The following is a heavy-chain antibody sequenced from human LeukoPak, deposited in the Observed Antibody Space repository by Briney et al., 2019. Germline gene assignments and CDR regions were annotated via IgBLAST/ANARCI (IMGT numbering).Heavy chain of an antibody. CDR3: AKDIRYYDILTGFDY. CDR2: ISGSGGRT. V-gene: IGHV3-23*01. J-gene: IGHJ4*02. D-gene: IGHD3-9*01. CDR1: GFTFSSYA. Sequence: PGGSLRLSCAASGFTFSSYAMSWVRQAPGKGLEWVSNISGSGGRTHYADPVKGRFTISRDNSKNTLYLQMNSLRAEDTAVYYCAKDIRYYDILTGFDYWGQGTLVTVSS.